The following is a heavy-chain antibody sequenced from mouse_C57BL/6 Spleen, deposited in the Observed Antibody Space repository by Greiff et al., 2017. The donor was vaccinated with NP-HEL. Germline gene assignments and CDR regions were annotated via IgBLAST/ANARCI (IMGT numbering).Heavy chain of an antibody. V-gene: IGHV1-26*01. CDR1: GYTFTDYY. D-gene: IGHD1-1*01. Sequence: VQLQQSGPELVKPGASVKISCKASGYTFTDYYMNWVKQSHGKSLEWIGDINPNNGGTSYNQKFKGKATLTVDKSSTTAYMELRSLTSEDSAVYYCARGYYGSRGGEAFAYWGQGTLVTVSA. J-gene: IGHJ3*01. CDR3: ARGYYGSRGGEAFAY. CDR2: INPNNGGT.